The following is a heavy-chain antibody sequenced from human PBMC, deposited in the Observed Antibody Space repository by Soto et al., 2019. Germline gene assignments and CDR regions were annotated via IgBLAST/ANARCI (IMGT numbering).Heavy chain of an antibody. D-gene: IGHD6-6*01. CDR1: GFTFSSYA. V-gene: IGHV3-23*01. J-gene: IGHJ4*02. CDR3: ASGGAARMYFDF. Sequence: EVQLLESGGGLVQPGGSLRLSCAASGFTFSSYAMSWVRQAPGKGLEWVSAISGSGVNTYYADSVKGQFTISRDNSKNTLYLQMNSLRAEDTAVYYCASGGAARMYFDFWGQGTLVTVSS. CDR2: ISGSGVNT.